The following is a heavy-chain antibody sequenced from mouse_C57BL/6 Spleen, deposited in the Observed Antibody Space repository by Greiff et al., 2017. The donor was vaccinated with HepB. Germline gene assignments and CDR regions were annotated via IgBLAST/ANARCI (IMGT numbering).Heavy chain of an antibody. CDR3: ASPNWDLYYFDY. Sequence: EVQLQQSVAELVRPGASVKLSCTASGFTIKNTYMHWVKQRPEQGLEWIGRIDPANGNTKYAPKFQGKATITADTSSNTAYLQLSSLTSEDTAIYYCASPNWDLYYFDYWGQGTTLTVSS. CDR1: GFTIKNTY. CDR2: IDPANGNT. J-gene: IGHJ2*01. D-gene: IGHD4-1*01. V-gene: IGHV14-3*01.